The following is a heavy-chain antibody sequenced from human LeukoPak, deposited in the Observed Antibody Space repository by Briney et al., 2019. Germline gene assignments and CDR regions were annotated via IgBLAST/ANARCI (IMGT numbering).Heavy chain of an antibody. V-gene: IGHV3-53*01. D-gene: IGHD3-22*01. Sequence: GGSLRLSCTASGFNVSSKYMNWVRQAPGKGLEWVAVIYSGGSTHYADSVKGRITVSRDNSKNTLYLQMSSLRADDTAVYYCARDLLYVASSGYHPFDYWGQGTLVTVSS. CDR3: ARDLLYVASSGYHPFDY. CDR1: GFNVSSKY. J-gene: IGHJ4*02. CDR2: IYSGGST.